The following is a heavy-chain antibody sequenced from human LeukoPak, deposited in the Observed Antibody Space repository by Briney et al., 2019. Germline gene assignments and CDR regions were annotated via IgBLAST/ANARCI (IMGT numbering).Heavy chain of an antibody. J-gene: IGHJ4*02. CDR3: ASTSHLGSYFDY. V-gene: IGHV3-7*01. D-gene: IGHD1-26*01. Sequence: GGSLRLSCAASGFTFSSYWMSWVRQAPGKGLEWVANIKQDGSEKYYVDSVKGRFTISRDDAKNSLYLQMNSLRAEDTAVYYCASTSHLGSYFDYWGQGTLVTVSS. CDR2: IKQDGSEK. CDR1: GFTFSSYW.